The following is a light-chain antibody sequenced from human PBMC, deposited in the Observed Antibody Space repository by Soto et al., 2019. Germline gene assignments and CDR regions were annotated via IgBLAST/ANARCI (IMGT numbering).Light chain of an antibody. J-gene: IGKJ5*01. V-gene: IGKV3-20*01. Sequence: EIVMAQSPATLCVSREDRGTLXCRASQSVSSKLAWYQQKPDQAPRLLIYGASSRATGIPDRFSGSGSGTDFTLTISRLEPEDFAVYYCQQYGSSPITFGQGTRLEIK. CDR3: QQYGSSPIT. CDR2: GAS. CDR1: QSVSSK.